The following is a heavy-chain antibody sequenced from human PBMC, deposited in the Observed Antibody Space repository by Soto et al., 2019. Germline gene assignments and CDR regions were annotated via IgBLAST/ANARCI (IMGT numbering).Heavy chain of an antibody. CDR1: GGSVSSAGHS. CDR2: IYQNGDT. Sequence: SETLSLTCAVSGGSVSSAGHSWSWIRQPPGEGLQWIGYIYQNGDTYYNPSLQGRVTISLDRTKNELSLKLTSVTAADTAVYFCAAGGVITTWLDPWGQGTLVTSPQ. D-gene: IGHD3-16*02. J-gene: IGHJ5*02. CDR3: AAGGVITTWLDP. V-gene: IGHV4-30-2*01.